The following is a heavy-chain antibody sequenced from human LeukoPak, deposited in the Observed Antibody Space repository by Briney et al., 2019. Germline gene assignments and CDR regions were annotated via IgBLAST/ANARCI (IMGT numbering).Heavy chain of an antibody. CDR2: IHFSGST. D-gene: IGHD3-22*01. V-gene: IGHV4-59*02. CDR3: ARGPNYSDSNNYYNDAFDI. J-gene: IGHJ3*02. Sequence: PSETLSLTCTVSGGSVSSYYWSWIRQPPGQGLEWIGVIHFSGSTNYNPSLNRRVTISGDTSKTQFSLKLSSVTAADTAVYFCARGPNYSDSNNYYNDAFDIWGQGTMVSVSS. CDR1: GGSVSSYY.